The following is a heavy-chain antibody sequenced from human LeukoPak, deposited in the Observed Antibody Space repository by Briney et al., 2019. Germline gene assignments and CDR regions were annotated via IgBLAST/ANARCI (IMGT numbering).Heavy chain of an antibody. CDR3: AKESFYYDTTGYKAYYFDY. CDR1: GFSFSSDA. Sequence: GGSLRLSCAASGFSFSSDAMSWVRQSPGKGLEWVSAISGRGVNIYNADSVKGRFTISRDISRTTLYLQMNSLRAEDTAVYYCAKESFYYDTTGYKAYYFDYWGQGTLVTVSS. CDR2: ISGRGVNI. D-gene: IGHD3-22*01. V-gene: IGHV3-23*01. J-gene: IGHJ4*02.